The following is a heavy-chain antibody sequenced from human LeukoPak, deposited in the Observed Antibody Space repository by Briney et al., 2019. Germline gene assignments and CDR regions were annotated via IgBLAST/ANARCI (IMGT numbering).Heavy chain of an antibody. D-gene: IGHD2-15*01. J-gene: IGHJ4*02. CDR3: AKGPLAALGDY. Sequence: GGSLRLSCAASGFDFSSYGMHWVRQAPGKGLEWVSSINANGGSTYYADSVKGRFTISRDNSKNTLYLQMNSLRAVDTAVYYCAKGPLAALGDYWGQGTLVTVSS. V-gene: IGHV3-23*01. CDR2: INANGGST. CDR1: GFDFSSYG.